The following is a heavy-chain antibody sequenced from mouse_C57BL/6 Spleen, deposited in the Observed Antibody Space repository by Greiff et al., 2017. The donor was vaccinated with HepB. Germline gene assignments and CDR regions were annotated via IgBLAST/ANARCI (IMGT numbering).Heavy chain of an antibody. Sequence: EVHLVESGGGLVKPGGSLKLSCAASGFTFSSYTMSWVRQTPEKRLEWVATISGGGGNTYYPDSVKGRFTISRYNAKNTLYLQMSSLRSEDTALYYCARPHYYGSSEWYFDVWGTGTTVTVSS. D-gene: IGHD1-1*01. CDR3: ARPHYYGSSEWYFDV. V-gene: IGHV5-9*01. CDR1: GFTFSSYT. J-gene: IGHJ1*03. CDR2: ISGGGGNT.